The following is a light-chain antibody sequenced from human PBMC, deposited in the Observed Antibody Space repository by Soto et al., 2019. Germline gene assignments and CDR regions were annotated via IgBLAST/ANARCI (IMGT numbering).Light chain of an antibody. Sequence: EIVLTQSPATLSSFPGGRVTLSCRASQAVNTRLAWYRHKPGQAPRLLIYLTSNRAAGIPARFSGSGSGTDFTLTISDVQPEDFALYYCHQRQSWPRTFGQGTKVDIK. J-gene: IGKJ1*01. V-gene: IGKV3-11*01. CDR3: HQRQSWPRT. CDR1: QAVNTR. CDR2: LTS.